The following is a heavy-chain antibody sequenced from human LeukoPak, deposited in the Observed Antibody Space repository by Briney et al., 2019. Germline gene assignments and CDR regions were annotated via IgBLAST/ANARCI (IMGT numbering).Heavy chain of an antibody. CDR1: GGSISSSY. J-gene: IGHJ3*02. CDR2: IYYSGST. CDR3: AKTNWGAFDI. V-gene: IGHV4-59*03. D-gene: IGHD7-27*01. Sequence: SETLSLTCIVSGGSISSSYWSWIRQPPGKGLGWIGFIYYSGSTNYNPSLKSRVTISVDTSKNLFSLKLSSVTAADTAVYYCAKTNWGAFDIWGQGTMVTVSS.